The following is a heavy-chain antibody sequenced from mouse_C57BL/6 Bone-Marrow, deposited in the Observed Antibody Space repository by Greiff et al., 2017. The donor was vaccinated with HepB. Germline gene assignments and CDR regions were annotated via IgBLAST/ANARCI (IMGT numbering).Heavy chain of an antibody. CDR1: GYTFTSYG. Sequence: VQLQQSGAELARPGASVKLSCKASGYTFTSYGISWVKQRTGQGLEWIGEIYPRSGNTYYNEKFKGKATLTADKSSSTAYMELRSLTSEDSAVYFCARGYGSSSPYYFDYWGQSTTLTVSS. CDR2: IYPRSGNT. D-gene: IGHD1-1*01. CDR3: ARGYGSSSPYYFDY. V-gene: IGHV1-81*01. J-gene: IGHJ2*01.